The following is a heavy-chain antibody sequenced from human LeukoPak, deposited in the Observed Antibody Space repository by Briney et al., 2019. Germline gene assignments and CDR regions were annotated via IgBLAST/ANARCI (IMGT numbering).Heavy chain of an antibody. Sequence: GSSVKVSCKASGGTFSSYAISWVRQAPGQGLEWMGGIIPIFGTANYAQKFQGRGTITTDESTSTAYMELSSLRSEDTAVYYCARSETGFWSGYYCYYLGQGTLVTVSS. CDR1: GGTFSSYA. CDR3: ARSETGFWSGYYCYY. D-gene: IGHD3-3*01. V-gene: IGHV1-69*05. CDR2: IIPIFGTA. J-gene: IGHJ4*02.